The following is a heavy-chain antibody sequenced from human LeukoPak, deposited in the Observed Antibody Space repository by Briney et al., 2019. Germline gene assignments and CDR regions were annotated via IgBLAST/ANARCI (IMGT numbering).Heavy chain of an antibody. CDR3: ARSGDGNWFDP. D-gene: IGHD4-17*01. Sequence: SVKVSCKASGGTFSSYAISWVRQAPGQGLEWMGGIIPIFGTANYAQNFQGRVTLTTDASTSTAYMELRSLRSDDTAVYYCARSGDGNWFDPWGQGTLVIVSS. CDR1: GGTFSSYA. V-gene: IGHV1-69*05. J-gene: IGHJ5*02. CDR2: IIPIFGTA.